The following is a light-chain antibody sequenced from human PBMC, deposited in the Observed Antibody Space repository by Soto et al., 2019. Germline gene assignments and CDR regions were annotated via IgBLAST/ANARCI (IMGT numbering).Light chain of an antibody. CDR3: QQRSNWPGT. CDR1: QSINRY. J-gene: IGKJ1*01. V-gene: IGKV3-11*01. CDR2: DAS. Sequence: EIVLTQSPATLSLSPGERATLSCRASQSINRYLAWYQQKPGQAHRLLIYDASNRATGIPARFSGSGSGTDFTLTISSLEPEDFSVYYCQQRSNWPGTFGQGTKVEIK.